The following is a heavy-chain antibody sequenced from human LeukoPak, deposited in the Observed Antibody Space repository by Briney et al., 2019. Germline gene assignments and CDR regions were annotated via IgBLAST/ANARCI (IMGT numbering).Heavy chain of an antibody. CDR2: IYPGDFDT. CDR1: GFNFANYW. D-gene: IGHD4-11*01. Sequence: GESLKISCKGSGFNFANYWIGWVRQMPGKGLEWMGIIYPGDFDTQYSPSFQGQVTISVDKSTATAYLQWRSLKASDTAVYCFAKRRRDGLQSPNWSDPWGQGTLVTVSS. V-gene: IGHV5-51*01. J-gene: IGHJ5*02. CDR3: AKRRRDGLQSPNWSDP.